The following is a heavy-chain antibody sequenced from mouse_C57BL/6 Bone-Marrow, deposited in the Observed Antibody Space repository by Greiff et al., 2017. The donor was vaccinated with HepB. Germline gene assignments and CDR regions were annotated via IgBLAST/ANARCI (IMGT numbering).Heavy chain of an antibody. V-gene: IGHV2-2*01. J-gene: IGHJ3*01. CDR3: ARKGSSGWFAY. Sequence: VQLQQSGPGLVQPSQSLSITCTVSGFSLTSYGVHWVRQSPGKGLEWLGVIWSGGSTDYNAAFISRLSISKDNSKSQVFFKMNSLQADDTAIYYCARKGSSGWFAYWGQGTLVTVSA. D-gene: IGHD3-2*02. CDR2: IWSGGST. CDR1: GFSLTSYG.